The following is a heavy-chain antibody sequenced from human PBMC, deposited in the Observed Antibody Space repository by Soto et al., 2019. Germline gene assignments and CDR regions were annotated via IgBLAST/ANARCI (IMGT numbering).Heavy chain of an antibody. CDR2: IYYTGST. Sequence: SETLSLTCTVSGGSISGYYWSWIRQPPGKRLEWIGYIYYTGSTNYNPSLRSRVTISIDTSKNQFSLQLSSVTAADTAVYYCARGTSGFLESIWGQGTLVTVSS. J-gene: IGHJ4*02. D-gene: IGHD1-1*01. CDR1: GGSISGYY. CDR3: ARGTSGFLESI. V-gene: IGHV4-59*08.